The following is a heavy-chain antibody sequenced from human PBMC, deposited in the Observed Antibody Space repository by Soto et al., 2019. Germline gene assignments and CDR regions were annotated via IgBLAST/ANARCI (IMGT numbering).Heavy chain of an antibody. D-gene: IGHD3-22*01. V-gene: IGHV3-15*07. Sequence: PGGALRLSRGGSGVTFSKARIHWGRQAPGKGREWVGRVKSKNDGGTTDFAAPVKGRFAISRDDSKNMVYLEMNSLQTEDTAIYYCTTDSYITSIIVRFDYWGHGTLVTVSS. CDR1: GVTFSKAR. CDR2: VKSKNDGGTT. J-gene: IGHJ4*01. CDR3: TTDSYITSIIVRFDY.